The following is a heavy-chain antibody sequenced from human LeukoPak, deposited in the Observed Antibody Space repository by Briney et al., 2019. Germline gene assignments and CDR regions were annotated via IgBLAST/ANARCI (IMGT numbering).Heavy chain of an antibody. CDR3: ARDPGPSTAFDY. Sequence: PGGSLRLSCAASGFTFSSYEMNWVRQAPGKGLEWDSYISSSGSTIYYADSVKGRFTISRDNAKNSLYLQMNSLRAEDTAVYYCARDPGPSTAFDYWGRGTLVTVSS. V-gene: IGHV3-48*03. J-gene: IGHJ4*02. D-gene: IGHD4-17*01. CDR2: ISSSGSTI. CDR1: GFTFSSYE.